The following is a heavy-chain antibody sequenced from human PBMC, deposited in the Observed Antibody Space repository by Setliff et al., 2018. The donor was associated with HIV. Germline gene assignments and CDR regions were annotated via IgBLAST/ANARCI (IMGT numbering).Heavy chain of an antibody. D-gene: IGHD3-3*01. J-gene: IGHJ4*02. Sequence: KPSETLSLTCLVFGYSISDGYRWGWIRQSPGKGPQWIASIYSTGDTYYNPSLKGRVTISIDTTKNRFSLKLTSVTAADTALYYCARDRALRFSRSPSFYYFDSWGQGALVTVSS. CDR1: GYSISDGYR. CDR3: ARDRALRFSRSPSFYYFDS. CDR2: IYSTGDT. V-gene: IGHV4-38-2*02.